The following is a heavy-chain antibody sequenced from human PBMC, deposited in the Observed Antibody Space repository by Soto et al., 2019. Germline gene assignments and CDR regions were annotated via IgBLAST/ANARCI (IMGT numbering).Heavy chain of an antibody. CDR1: GFTLSSNW. CDR3: ARAGAGSSFDY. CDR2: INRDGSTT. J-gene: IGHJ4*02. V-gene: IGHV3-74*01. D-gene: IGHD1-1*01. Sequence: GGSLRLSCAASGFTLSSNWMHWVRQPPGKGLVWISRINRDGSTTSYSDSVKGRFTISRDNAKNTLYLQMNSLRAEDTAVYYCARAGAGSSFDYWGQGTLVTVSS.